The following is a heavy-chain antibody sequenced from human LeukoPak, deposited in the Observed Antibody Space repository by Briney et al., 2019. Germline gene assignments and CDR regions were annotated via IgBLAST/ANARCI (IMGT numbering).Heavy chain of an antibody. CDR3: AKRNCTGGSCYDGRGWFDP. CDR1: GYTFTSYY. Sequence: SVKVSCKASGYTFTSYYMHWVRQAPGQGLEWMGGIIPIFGTANYAQKFQGRVTITADESTSTVYMELSSLRSEDTAVYYCAKRNCTGGSCYDGRGWFDPWGQGTLVIVSS. V-gene: IGHV1-69*13. D-gene: IGHD2-15*01. CDR2: IIPIFGTA. J-gene: IGHJ5*02.